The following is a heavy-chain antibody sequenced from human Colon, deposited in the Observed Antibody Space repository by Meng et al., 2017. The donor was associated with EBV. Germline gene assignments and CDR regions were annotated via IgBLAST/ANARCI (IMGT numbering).Heavy chain of an antibody. CDR2: ISAYNGNT. CDR3: ARNRPRGVATGANWFDP. V-gene: IGHV1-18*01. Sequence: VQLVQSGPELKKPGASVNVSFKASGYTFTSYAMNWVRQAPGQGFEWMRWISAYNGNTNYAQKLQGRVTMTTDTSTSTAYMELRSLRSDDTAVYYCARNRPRGVATGANWFDPWGQGTLVTVSS. CDR1: GYTFTSYA. J-gene: IGHJ5*02. D-gene: IGHD5-12*01.